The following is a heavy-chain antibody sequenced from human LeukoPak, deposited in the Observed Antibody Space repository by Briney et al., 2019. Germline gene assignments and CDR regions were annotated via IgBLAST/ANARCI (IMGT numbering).Heavy chain of an antibody. CDR1: GYSFASYW. Sequence: GESLKISCKGSGYSFASYWIGWVRQMPGKGLEWMGIIYPGDSDIRYSPSFQGQVTISADKSISTAYLQWSSLKASDTAMYYCARPAASYYGSDDYWGQGTLVTVSS. CDR2: IYPGDSDI. V-gene: IGHV5-51*01. CDR3: ARPAASYYGSDDY. D-gene: IGHD3-10*01. J-gene: IGHJ4*02.